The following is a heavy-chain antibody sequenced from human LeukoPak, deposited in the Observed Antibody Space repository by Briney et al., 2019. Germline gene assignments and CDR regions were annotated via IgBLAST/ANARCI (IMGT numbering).Heavy chain of an antibody. D-gene: IGHD6-13*01. CDR2: IYSGDTT. CDR3: ATVLSDSRRWYHFDN. V-gene: IGHV3-53*01. J-gene: IGHJ4*02. Sequence: GRSLRLSCAASGFTVSRKYMSWVRQAPAQGMEWVSLIYSGDTTYYADSVKGRFTVSRDNSKNTLYLQMNNLRAEDTAVYYCATVLSDSRRWYHFDNWGQGTLVTVSS. CDR1: GFTVSRKY.